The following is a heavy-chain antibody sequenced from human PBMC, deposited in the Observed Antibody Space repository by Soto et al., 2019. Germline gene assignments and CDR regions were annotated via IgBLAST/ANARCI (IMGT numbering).Heavy chain of an antibody. CDR3: AKVRTIFGVVPYFDY. J-gene: IGHJ4*02. Sequence: GGSLRLSCAASGFTFSSYGMHWVRQAPGKGLEWVAVISYDGSNKYYADSVKGRFTISRDNSKNTLYLQMNSLRAEDTAVYYCAKVRTIFGVVPYFDYWGQGTLVTVSS. CDR2: ISYDGSNK. D-gene: IGHD3-3*01. CDR1: GFTFSSYG. V-gene: IGHV3-30*18.